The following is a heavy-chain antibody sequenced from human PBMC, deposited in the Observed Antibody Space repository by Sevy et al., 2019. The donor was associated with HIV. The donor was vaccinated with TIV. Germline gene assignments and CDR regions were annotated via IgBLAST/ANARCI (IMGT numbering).Heavy chain of an antibody. CDR1: GGTFSSYA. CDR3: ARLYCSSTSCYLFYGMDV. Sequence: ASVKVSCKASGGTFSSYAISWVRQAPGQGLEWMGGIIPIFGTANYAQKFQGRVTITGDESTSTAYMELSSLRSEDTAVYYCARLYCSSTSCYLFYGMDVWGQGTTVTVSS. J-gene: IGHJ6*02. V-gene: IGHV1-69*13. D-gene: IGHD2-2*01. CDR2: IIPIFGTA.